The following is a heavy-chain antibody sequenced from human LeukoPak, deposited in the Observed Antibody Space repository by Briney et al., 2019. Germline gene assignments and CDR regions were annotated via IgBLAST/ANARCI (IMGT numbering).Heavy chain of an antibody. V-gene: IGHV4-34*01. CDR3: ARVLSIVVVPGATFWFDP. Sequence: SETLSLTWAVYGGSFSGYYWSWISQPPGKGLEWIGDVNHSGSTNYNPSLKSRVTISVDTSKNQFSLKLSSVTAADTAVYHCARVLSIVVVPGATFWFDPWGQGTLVIVSS. CDR1: GGSFSGYY. D-gene: IGHD2-2*01. J-gene: IGHJ5*02. CDR2: VNHSGST.